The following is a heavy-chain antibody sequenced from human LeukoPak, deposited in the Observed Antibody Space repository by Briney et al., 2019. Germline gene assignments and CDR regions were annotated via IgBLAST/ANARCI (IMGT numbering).Heavy chain of an antibody. CDR1: GFTFSSYS. D-gene: IGHD5-12*01. J-gene: IGHJ4*02. Sequence: GGSLRLSCAASGFTFSSYSMNWVRQAPGKGLEWVSYISSSGSTIYYADSVKGRFTISRDNSKNTLYLQMNSLRAEDTAVYYCARGPSGYHNTGGQGTLVTVSS. CDR3: ARGPSGYHNT. V-gene: IGHV3-48*01. CDR2: ISSSGSTI.